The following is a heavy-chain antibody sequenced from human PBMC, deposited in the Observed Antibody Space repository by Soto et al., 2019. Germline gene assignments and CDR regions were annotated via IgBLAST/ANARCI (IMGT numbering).Heavy chain of an antibody. J-gene: IGHJ4*02. CDR3: ERVWPPGGVIVHTLAY. Sequence: QVQLQESGPGLVKPSETLSLTCTVSGGSVSSGSYYWSWIRQPPGKGLEWIGYIHYSGSTNYNPSLKTRATLPVDTSKNLFCLELSSVTAADTAVYYCERVWPPGGVIVHTLAYWGQGTLITVSS. V-gene: IGHV4-61*01. CDR2: IHYSGST. D-gene: IGHD3-16*02. CDR1: GGSVSSGSYY.